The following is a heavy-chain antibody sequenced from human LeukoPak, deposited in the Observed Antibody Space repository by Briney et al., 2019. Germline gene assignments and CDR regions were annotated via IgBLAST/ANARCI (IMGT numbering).Heavy chain of an antibody. Sequence: PGGSLRLSCAASGFTFSSYAMSWVRQAPGKGLEWLGEIDHTGSTFYNPSLKSRVTISVDTSKNQFSLKLNSVTAADTAMYYCARHSFRRSYNYDSFDYSWYFQHWGQGTLVTVSS. CDR1: GFTFSSYA. V-gene: IGHV4-34*01. J-gene: IGHJ1*01. CDR3: ARHSFRRSYNYDSFDYSWYFQH. CDR2: IDHTGST. D-gene: IGHD3-22*01.